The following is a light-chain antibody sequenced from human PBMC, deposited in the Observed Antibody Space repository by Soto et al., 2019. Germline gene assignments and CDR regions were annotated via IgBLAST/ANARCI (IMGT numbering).Light chain of an antibody. J-gene: IGLJ3*02. V-gene: IGLV7-46*01. Sequence: QAVVTQEPSLTVSPGGTVTLTCGSSTGAVTGSHYPYWLQQKPGQGPRTLIYDTNNKQSWTPARFSGSLLGGKAALTLSGAQPDDEADYYCFLSYSGARVWVFGGGTQLTVL. CDR1: TGAVTGSHY. CDR3: FLSYSGARVWV. CDR2: DTN.